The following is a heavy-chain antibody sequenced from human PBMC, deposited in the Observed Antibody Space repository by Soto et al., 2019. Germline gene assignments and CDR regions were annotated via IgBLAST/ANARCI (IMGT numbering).Heavy chain of an antibody. CDR3: AASGYSGYENYYYGMDV. CDR2: IVVGSGNT. D-gene: IGHD5-12*01. CDR1: GFTFTSST. V-gene: IGHV1-58*01. J-gene: IGHJ6*02. Sequence: GASVKVSCKASGFTFTSSTVQWVRQARGQRLEWIGWIVVGSGNTNYAQKFQERVTITRDMSTSTAYMELSSLRSEDTAVYYCAASGYSGYENYYYGMDVWGQGTTVTVSS.